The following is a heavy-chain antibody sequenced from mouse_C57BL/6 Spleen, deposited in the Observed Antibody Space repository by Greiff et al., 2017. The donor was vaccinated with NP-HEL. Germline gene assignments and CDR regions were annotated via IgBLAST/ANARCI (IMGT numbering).Heavy chain of an antibody. D-gene: IGHD2-4*01. V-gene: IGHV1-64*01. Sequence: VQLQQPGAELVKPGASVKLSCKASGYTFTSYWMHWVKQRPGQGLEWIGMIHPNSGSTNYNEKFKSKATLTVDKSSSTAYMQLSSLTSEDSAVYYCARWRLRGYFDVWGTGTTVTVSS. CDR2: IHPNSGST. CDR3: ARWRLRGYFDV. CDR1: GYTFTSYW. J-gene: IGHJ1*03.